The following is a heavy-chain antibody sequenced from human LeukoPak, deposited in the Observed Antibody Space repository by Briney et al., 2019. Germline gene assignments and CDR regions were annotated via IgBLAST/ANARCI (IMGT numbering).Heavy chain of an antibody. CDR3: ARDTRTYYDFWSGYSDYYYYGMDA. D-gene: IGHD3-3*01. CDR2: ISYDGSNK. Sequence: GGSLGLSCAASGFTFSSYAMHWVRQAPGKGLEWVAVISYDGSNKYYADSVKGRFTISRDNSKNPLYLQMHSLRAADTAVYYCARDTRTYYDFWSGYSDYYYYGMDAWGQGTTVTVSS. V-gene: IGHV3-30-3*01. J-gene: IGHJ6*02. CDR1: GFTFSSYA.